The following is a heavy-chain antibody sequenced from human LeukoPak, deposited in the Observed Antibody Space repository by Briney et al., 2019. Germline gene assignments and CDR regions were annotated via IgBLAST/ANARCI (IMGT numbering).Heavy chain of an antibody. V-gene: IGHV4-34*01. J-gene: IGHJ6*03. Sequence: KPSETLSLTCAVYGGSFSGYYWSWIRHPPGKGREWIGEINHSGSTNYNPSLKSRVTISVDTSKNQFSLKLSSVAAADTAVYYCARSVSAYYYYYMDVWGKGTTVTVSS. CDR1: GGSFSGYY. CDR2: INHSGST. D-gene: IGHD1-14*01. CDR3: ARSVSAYYYYYMDV.